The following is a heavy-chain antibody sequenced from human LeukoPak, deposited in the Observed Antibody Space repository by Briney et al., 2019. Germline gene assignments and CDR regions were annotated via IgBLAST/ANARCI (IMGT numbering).Heavy chain of an antibody. J-gene: IGHJ4*02. CDR2: INHSGST. Sequence: SETLSLTCAVYGGSFSGYYWSWIRQPPGKGLEWIGEINHSGSTNYNPSLKSRVTIPVDTSKNQFSLKLSSVTAADTAVYYCASMTFDLRWFDCWGQGTLVTVSS. D-gene: IGHD4-23*01. V-gene: IGHV4-34*01. CDR1: GGSFSGYY. CDR3: ASMTFDLRWFDC.